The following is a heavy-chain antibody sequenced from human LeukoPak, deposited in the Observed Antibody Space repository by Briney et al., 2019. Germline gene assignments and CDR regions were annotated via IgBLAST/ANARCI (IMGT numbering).Heavy chain of an antibody. CDR2: ISHDGSNK. CDR1: GFIFSSFA. V-gene: IGHV3-30-3*01. D-gene: IGHD5/OR15-5a*01. CDR3: ARPPSPDTSVWPGRLGF. Sequence: GGSLRLSCAASGFIFSSFAMHWVRQAPGKGLEWVALISHDGSNKNYADSVKGRFTISRDKSKNTLYLQMDSLRAEDTAVYYCARPPSPDTSVWPGRLGFWGQGTLVTVSS. J-gene: IGHJ1*01.